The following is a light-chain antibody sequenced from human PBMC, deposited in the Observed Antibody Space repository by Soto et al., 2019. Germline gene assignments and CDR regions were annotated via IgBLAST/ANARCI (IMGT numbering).Light chain of an antibody. V-gene: IGKV3-15*01. CDR1: QSVSSD. J-gene: IGKJ1*01. Sequence: EIVMTQSPGTLSVSPGERVTLSCRASQSVSSDLAWYQQKPGQGPSLLIYGASTRATGIPARFRGSGSGTEFTLTISSLQSEDFAVYYCQQYSNWPGTFGQGTQVEIK. CDR3: QQYSNWPGT. CDR2: GAS.